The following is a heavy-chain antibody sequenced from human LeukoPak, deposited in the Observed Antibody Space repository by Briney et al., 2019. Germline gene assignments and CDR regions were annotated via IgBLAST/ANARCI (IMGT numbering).Heavy chain of an antibody. J-gene: IGHJ6*02. CDR2: INHSGST. Sequence: PSETLSLTCAVYGGSFSGYYWSWIHQPPGKGLEWIGEINHSGSTNYNPSLKSRVTISVDTSKNQFSLKLSSVTAADTAVYYCARAGAAAGTRYHYHGMDVWGQGTTVTVSS. D-gene: IGHD6-13*01. V-gene: IGHV4-34*01. CDR1: GGSFSGYY. CDR3: ARAGAAAGTRYHYHGMDV.